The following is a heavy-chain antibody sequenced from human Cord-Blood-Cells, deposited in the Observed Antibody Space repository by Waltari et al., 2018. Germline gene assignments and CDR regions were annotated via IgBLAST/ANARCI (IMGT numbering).Heavy chain of an antibody. Sequence: EVQLVESGGGLVQPGGSLRLSCAASGFTFSSDWMSWVRQAPGKGLEWVANIKQDGSEKYYVDSVKGRFTISRDNAKNSLYLQMNSLRAEDTAVYYCAREGEWELDYWGQGTLVTVSS. J-gene: IGHJ4*02. CDR2: IKQDGSEK. CDR3: AREGEWELDY. V-gene: IGHV3-7*01. CDR1: GFTFSSDW. D-gene: IGHD1-26*01.